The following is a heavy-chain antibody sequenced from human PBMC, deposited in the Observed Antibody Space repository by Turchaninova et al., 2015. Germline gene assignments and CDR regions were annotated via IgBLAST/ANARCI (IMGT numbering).Heavy chain of an antibody. CDR3: AVAVGMAY. CDR2: ISGHNGDT. CDR1: GYPFTIHG. D-gene: IGHD2-15*01. J-gene: IGHJ4*02. V-gene: IGHV1-18*01. Sequence: QVQLVQSGPQVKNPGASVKVSCKASGYPFTIHGITWVRQAPGQGLEWMGWISGHNGDTNYAQKFQDRAIMTTDTSTATAYLELRSLTHADTAVYYCAVAVGMAYWGQGTLVTVSS.